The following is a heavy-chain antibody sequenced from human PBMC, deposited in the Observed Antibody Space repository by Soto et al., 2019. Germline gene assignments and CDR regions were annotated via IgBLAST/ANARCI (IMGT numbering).Heavy chain of an antibody. J-gene: IGHJ5*02. D-gene: IGHD2-2*03. CDR1: GYTFTSYD. CDR2: MNPNSGNT. CDR3: ARGIGYCSSTSCYSWFDP. Sequence: QVQLVQSGAEVKKPGASVKVSCKASGYTFTSYDINWVRQATGQGLEWMGWMNPNSGNTGYAQKFQGRVTMTRNTARSTAYMELSSLRSEDTAVYYCARGIGYCSSTSCYSWFDPWGQGTLVTVSS. V-gene: IGHV1-8*01.